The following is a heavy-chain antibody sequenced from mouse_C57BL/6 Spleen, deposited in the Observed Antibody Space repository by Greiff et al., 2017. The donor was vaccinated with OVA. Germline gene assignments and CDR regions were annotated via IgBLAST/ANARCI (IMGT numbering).Heavy chain of an antibody. J-gene: IGHJ2*01. CDR2: IDPETGGT. CDR3: LLIYYDYVDY. CDR1: GYTFTDYE. V-gene: IGHV1-15*01. D-gene: IGHD2-4*01. Sequence: QVHVKQSGAELVRPGASVTLSCKASGYTFTDYEMHWVKQTPVHGLEWIGAIDPETGGTAYNQKFKGKAILTADKSSSTAYMELRSLTSEDSAVYYCLLIYYDYVDYWGQGTTLTVSS.